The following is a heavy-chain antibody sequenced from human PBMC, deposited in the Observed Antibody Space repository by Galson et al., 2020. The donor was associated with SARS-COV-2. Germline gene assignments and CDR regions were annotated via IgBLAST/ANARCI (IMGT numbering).Heavy chain of an antibody. J-gene: IGHJ6*02. CDR3: AREGAITMIVVVMSTGMDV. CDR1: GYTFTGYY. Sequence: GESLKISCKASGYTFTGYYMHWVRQAPGQGLEWMGWINPNSGGTNYAQKFQGRVTMTRDTSISTAYMELSRLRSDDTAVYYCAREGAITMIVVVMSTGMDVWGQGTTVTVSS. V-gene: IGHV1-2*02. D-gene: IGHD3-22*01. CDR2: INPNSGGT.